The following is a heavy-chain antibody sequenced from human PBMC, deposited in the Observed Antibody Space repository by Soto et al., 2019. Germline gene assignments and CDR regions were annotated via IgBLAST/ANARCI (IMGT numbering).Heavy chain of an antibody. D-gene: IGHD3-22*01. Sequence: PGESLKISCKVSGYIFTSYWINWVRQMPGKGLEWMGIIYPGDSDTRYNPSFQGQITISADKSINTAYLQWSSLKASDSAVHYCARRGDSSGFIDSWGQGTLVTSPQ. CDR3: ARRGDSSGFIDS. CDR1: GYIFTSYW. J-gene: IGHJ4*02. CDR2: IYPGDSDT. V-gene: IGHV5-51*01.